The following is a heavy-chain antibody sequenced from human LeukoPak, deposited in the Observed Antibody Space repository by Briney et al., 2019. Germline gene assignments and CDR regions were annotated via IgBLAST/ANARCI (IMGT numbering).Heavy chain of an antibody. CDR2: IIPIFGTA. Sequence: ASVKVSCKASGGTFSSYAIRWVRQAPGQGLEWMGRIIPIFGTANYAQKFQGRVTITTDESTSTAYMELSSLRSEDTAVYYCARGRITMIVAGFDIWRQGTMVTVSS. D-gene: IGHD3-22*01. CDR3: ARGRITMIVAGFDI. CDR1: GGTFSSYA. J-gene: IGHJ3*02. V-gene: IGHV1-69*05.